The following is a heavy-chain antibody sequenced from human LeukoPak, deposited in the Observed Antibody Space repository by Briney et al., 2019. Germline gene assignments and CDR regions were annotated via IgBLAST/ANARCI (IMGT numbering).Heavy chain of an antibody. J-gene: IGHJ4*02. CDR3: ARGRDIVATDLDY. D-gene: IGHD5-12*01. CDR1: GYTFSSYD. Sequence: GASVKVSCKASGYTFSSYDINWVRQATGQGLEWMGWMNPNSGNTGYAQKFQGRVTMTRNTSISTAYMELSSLRSEDTAVYYCARGRDIVATDLDYWGQGTLVTVSS. V-gene: IGHV1-8*01. CDR2: MNPNSGNT.